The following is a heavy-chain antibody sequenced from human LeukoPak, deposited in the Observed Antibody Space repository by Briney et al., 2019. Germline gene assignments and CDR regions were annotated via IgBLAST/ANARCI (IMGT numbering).Heavy chain of an antibody. Sequence: PGGSLRLSCAASGFTFSTYWMHWVRQAPGKGLVWLSRINSDGSSTSYADSVKGRFTISRDNAKNTLYLQMNSLRAEDTAVYYCARDYYASGSPNDYWGQGTLVTVSS. CDR3: ARDYYASGSPNDY. J-gene: IGHJ4*02. CDR1: GFTFSTYW. V-gene: IGHV3-74*01. CDR2: INSDGSST. D-gene: IGHD3-10*01.